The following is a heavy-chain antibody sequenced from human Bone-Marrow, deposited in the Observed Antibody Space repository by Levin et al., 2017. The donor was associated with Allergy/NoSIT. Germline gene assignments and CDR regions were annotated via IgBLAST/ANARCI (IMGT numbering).Heavy chain of an antibody. V-gene: IGHV4-38-2*01. D-gene: IGHD1-7*01. CDR1: GYSISNAYQ. CDR3: ARQTGTTAPFDY. J-gene: IGHJ4*02. Sequence: PSETLSLTCVVSGYSISNAYQWGWIRQPPGKGLEWIGSFYHVGNIYQNPSLKSRVTISADTSKNQVSLKVTSVTAADTAVYYCARQTGTTAPFDYWGQGTLVTVSS. CDR2: FYHVGNI.